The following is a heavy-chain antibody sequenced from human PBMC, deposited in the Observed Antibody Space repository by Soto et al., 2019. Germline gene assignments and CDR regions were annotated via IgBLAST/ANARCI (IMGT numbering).Heavy chain of an antibody. CDR1: GGSFNNYA. Sequence: QVHLVQSGAEVKKPGSSVKVSCKTSGGSFNNYAVSWVRQAPGQGLEWMGGIIPNFDTPNYAQKFQDRVTIIADESTSTVYMELRRLRSNDTDVYYCAVAMVREILIFESSGMHVWGQGTTVIVSS. J-gene: IGHJ6*02. CDR3: AVAMVREILIFESSGMHV. D-gene: IGHD3-10*01. CDR2: IIPNFDTP. V-gene: IGHV1-69*01.